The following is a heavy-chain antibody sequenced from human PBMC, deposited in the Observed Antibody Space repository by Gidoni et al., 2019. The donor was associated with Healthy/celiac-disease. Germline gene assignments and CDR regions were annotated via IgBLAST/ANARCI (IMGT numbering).Heavy chain of an antibody. J-gene: IGHJ3*02. D-gene: IGHD3-22*01. V-gene: IGHV3-23*01. CDR3: AKDSESYYYDSSGYTDAFDI. CDR1: GFTFSSYA. Sequence: EVQLLESGGGLVQPGGSLRLSCAASGFTFSSYAMRWVRQAPGKGLEWVSAISGSGGSTYYADSVKGRFTISRDNSKNTLYLQMNSLRAEDTAVYYCAKDSESYYYDSSGYTDAFDIWGQGTMVTVSS. CDR2: ISGSGGST.